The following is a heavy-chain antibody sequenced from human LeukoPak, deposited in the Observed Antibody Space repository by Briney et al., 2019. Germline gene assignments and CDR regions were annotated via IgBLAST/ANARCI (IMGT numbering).Heavy chain of an antibody. CDR1: GGSISSGGYS. V-gene: IGHV4-30-2*01. J-gene: IGHJ4*02. CDR3: ARDPN. CDR2: IYHSGST. Sequence: SQTLSLTCAVSGGSISSGGYSWSWIRQPPGKGLEWIGYIYHSGSTYYNPSLKSRVTISVDRSKNQFSLKLSSVTAADTAVYYCARDPNWGQGTLVTVSS.